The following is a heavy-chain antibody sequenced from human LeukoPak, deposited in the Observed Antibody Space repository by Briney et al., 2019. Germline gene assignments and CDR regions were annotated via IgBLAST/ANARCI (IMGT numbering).Heavy chain of an antibody. CDR3: TNYDDSSDLWGY. Sequence: GGSLRLSCAASGFTFSDSGMHWGRQAPGKGLEWVGRMRSKTQNYATAYAASLKGRFTISRDDSKNTAFLQMNSLKTEVTAVYYCTNYDDSSDLWGYWGQGTLVTLSS. D-gene: IGHD3-22*01. J-gene: IGHJ4*02. CDR2: MRSKTQNYAT. V-gene: IGHV3-73*01. CDR1: GFTFSDSG.